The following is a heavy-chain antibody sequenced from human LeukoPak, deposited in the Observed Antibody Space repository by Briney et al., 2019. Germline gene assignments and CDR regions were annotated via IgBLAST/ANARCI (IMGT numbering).Heavy chain of an antibody. CDR1: GFTFSRYA. CDR3: AKDHSCGGKSSRHFDL. D-gene: IGHD4-23*01. CDR2: ITGSGGST. Sequence: GGPQRLSCAPSGFTFSRYAMSWVRHAPGKGLDWVSAITGSGGSTYYADSVKGRYPISRDNSKDTLYLQLNSLRAEDTAVYYCAKDHSCGGKSSRHFDLWGRGTLVTVSS. J-gene: IGHJ2*01. V-gene: IGHV3-23*01.